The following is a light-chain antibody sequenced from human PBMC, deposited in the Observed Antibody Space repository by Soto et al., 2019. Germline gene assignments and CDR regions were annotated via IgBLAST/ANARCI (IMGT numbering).Light chain of an antibody. Sequence: EIVMTQSPATLSVSPGERVTLSCRASQNIWNKLAWYQQKPGQTPRLLIFDASARATGVPARFSGSGSETEFTLTISSLQSEDFAVYYCQHDNDWPLTFGGGTKVEIK. CDR1: QNIWNK. V-gene: IGKV3-15*01. CDR3: QHDNDWPLT. J-gene: IGKJ4*01. CDR2: DAS.